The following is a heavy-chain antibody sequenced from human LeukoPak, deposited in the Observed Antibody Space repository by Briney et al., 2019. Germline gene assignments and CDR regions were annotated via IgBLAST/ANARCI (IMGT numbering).Heavy chain of an antibody. Sequence: ASVKVSCKASGGTFSSYAISWVRQAPGQGLEWMGGIIPIFGTANYAQKFQGRVTITADESTSTAYMELSSLRSEDTAVYYCARDLRHYYDSSGYYYFDYWGQGTLVTVSS. CDR2: IIPIFGTA. D-gene: IGHD3-22*01. CDR1: GGTFSSYA. V-gene: IGHV1-69*13. CDR3: ARDLRHYYDSSGYYYFDY. J-gene: IGHJ4*02.